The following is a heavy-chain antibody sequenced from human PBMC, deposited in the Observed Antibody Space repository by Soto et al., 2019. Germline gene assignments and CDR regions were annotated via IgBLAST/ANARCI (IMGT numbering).Heavy chain of an antibody. Sequence: QVQLVESGGGVVQPGRSLRLSCAASGFTFSSYGMHWVRQAPGKGLEWVAVIWYDGSNKYYADSVKGRFTISRDNSKNTLYLQMNSLRAEDTAVYYCARKGMITFGGVIVRDYYYMDVWGKGTTVTVSS. CDR1: GFTFSSYG. CDR2: IWYDGSNK. CDR3: ARKGMITFGGVIVRDYYYMDV. V-gene: IGHV3-33*01. J-gene: IGHJ6*03. D-gene: IGHD3-16*02.